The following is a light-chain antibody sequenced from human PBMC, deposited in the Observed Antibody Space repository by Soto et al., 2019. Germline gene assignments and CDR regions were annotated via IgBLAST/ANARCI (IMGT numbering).Light chain of an antibody. V-gene: IGLV2-14*01. Sequence: QSALTQPPSASGSPGQSVTISCSGTSSDIGNYDYVSWYQQHPGKAPKVMIYEVNNRPSGVSDRFSGSKSGNTASLTISGLQAEDEAVYFCSSYTGSSTLGEMFGGGTKVTVL. J-gene: IGLJ3*02. CDR3: SSYTGSSTLGEM. CDR1: SSDIGNYDY. CDR2: EVN.